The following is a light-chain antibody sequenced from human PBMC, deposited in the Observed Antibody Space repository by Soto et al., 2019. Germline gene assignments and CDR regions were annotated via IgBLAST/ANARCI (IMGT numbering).Light chain of an antibody. CDR2: LNSDGSH. Sequence: QLVLTQSPSASASLGASVKLTCTLSSGHSSYAIAWHQQQPEKGPRYLMKLNSDGSHNKGDGISDRFSGSSSGAERYLTIASLQSEDEADSYCHTWATGIQNVVFGGGTKLTVL. V-gene: IGLV4-69*01. J-gene: IGLJ2*01. CDR1: SGHSSYA. CDR3: HTWATGIQNVV.